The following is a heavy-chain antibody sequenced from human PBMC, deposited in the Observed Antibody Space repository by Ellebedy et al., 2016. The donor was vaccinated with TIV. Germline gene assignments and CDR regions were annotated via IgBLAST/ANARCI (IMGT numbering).Heavy chain of an antibody. V-gene: IGHV1-2*02. D-gene: IGHD4-23*01. Sequence: ASVKVSCKASGYTFTGYYMHWVRQAPGQGLEWMGWINPNSGGTNYAQKFQGGVTMTRDTSISTAYMELSRLRSDDTAVYYCANSPPLAFGVNSLDVWGQGTTVTVSS. CDR3: ANSPPLAFGVNSLDV. J-gene: IGHJ6*02. CDR1: GYTFTGYY. CDR2: INPNSGGT.